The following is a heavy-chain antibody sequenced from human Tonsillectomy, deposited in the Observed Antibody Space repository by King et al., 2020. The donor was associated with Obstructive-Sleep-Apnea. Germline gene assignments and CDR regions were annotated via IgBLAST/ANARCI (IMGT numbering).Heavy chain of an antibody. Sequence: QLVQSGAEVKKPGASVKVSCKASGYTFTSYYMHWVRQAPGQGLEWMGIINPSGGSTSYAQRFQGRVTMTRDTSTSTVYMELSSLRSEDTAVYYCASGGSSGWLFDYWGQGTLVTVSS. CDR3: ASGGSSGWLFDY. D-gene: IGHD6-19*01. V-gene: IGHV1-46*01. CDR2: INPSGGST. CDR1: GYTFTSYY. J-gene: IGHJ4*02.